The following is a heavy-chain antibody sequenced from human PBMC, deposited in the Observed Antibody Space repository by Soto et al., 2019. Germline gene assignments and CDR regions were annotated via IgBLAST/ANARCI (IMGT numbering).Heavy chain of an antibody. CDR3: ARDQGIIAAPGNYYYYYGMDV. V-gene: IGHV4-59*01. Sequence: PSETLSLTCTVSGGSISSYYWSWIRQPPGKGLEWIGYIYYSGSTNYNPSLKSRVTISVDTSKNQFSLKLSSVTAADTAVYYCARDQGIIAAPGNYYYYYGMDVWGQGTTVTVS. D-gene: IGHD6-6*01. CDR2: IYYSGST. CDR1: GGSISSYY. J-gene: IGHJ6*02.